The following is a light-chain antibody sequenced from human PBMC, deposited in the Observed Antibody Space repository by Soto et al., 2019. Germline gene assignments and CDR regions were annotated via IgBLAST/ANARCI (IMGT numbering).Light chain of an antibody. V-gene: IGKV3-20*01. CDR3: QQYGHSPMYT. J-gene: IGKJ2*01. CDR1: QSLSSDY. CDR2: AAS. Sequence: EIVFTQSPGTLSLSPGDTATLSCRASQSLSSDYLAWYQQKPGQAPRLLIYAASIRATGIPDRFSGSASGADITLIIRRMEPEDSALYFCQQYGHSPMYTFGRGTRLEI.